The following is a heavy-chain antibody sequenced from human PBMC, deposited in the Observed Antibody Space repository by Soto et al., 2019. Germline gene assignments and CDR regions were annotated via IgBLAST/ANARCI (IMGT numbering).Heavy chain of an antibody. V-gene: IGHV4-59*01. Sequence: PSETLSLTCTVSGGSISSYYWSWIRQPPGKGLEWIGYIYYSGGTNYNPSLKSRVTISVDTSKNQFSLKLSSVTAADTAVYYCARDNGYSYGYTLDHWGQGTLVTVSS. CDR1: GGSISSYY. J-gene: IGHJ4*02. CDR2: IYYSGGT. D-gene: IGHD5-18*01. CDR3: ARDNGYSYGYTLDH.